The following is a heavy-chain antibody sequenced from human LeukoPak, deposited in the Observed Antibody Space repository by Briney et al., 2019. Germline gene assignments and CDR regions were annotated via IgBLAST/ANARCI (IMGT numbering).Heavy chain of an antibody. D-gene: IGHD6-6*01. J-gene: IGHJ4*02. V-gene: IGHV4-59*01. Sequence: SETLSLTCTVSGDSSSSFYWSWIRQPPGKGLEWIGYINYSGSTNYNPALKSRVTISVDTSKNQFSLKLTSVTAADTAVYYCARDKGVAARIFDYWGQVTLVTVS. CDR3: ARDKGVAARIFDY. CDR2: INYSGST. CDR1: GDSSSSFY.